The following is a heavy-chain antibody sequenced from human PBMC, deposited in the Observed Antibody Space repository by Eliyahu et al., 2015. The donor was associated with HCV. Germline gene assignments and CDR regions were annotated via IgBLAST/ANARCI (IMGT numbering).Heavy chain of an antibody. Sequence: EVQLVESGGNLVQPGGSLSLSCAASGFTFSTYWMHWVRQSPGKGLVWVSRIDSDGGTSMYTDSVKGRFTISRDNAKNTLYLQMNSLRAEDTAVYYCARVFHYGMDVWGQGTXVTVSS. J-gene: IGHJ6*02. CDR1: GFTFSTYW. CDR2: IDSDGGTS. CDR3: ARVFHYGMDV. V-gene: IGHV3-74*03. D-gene: IGHD2-21*01.